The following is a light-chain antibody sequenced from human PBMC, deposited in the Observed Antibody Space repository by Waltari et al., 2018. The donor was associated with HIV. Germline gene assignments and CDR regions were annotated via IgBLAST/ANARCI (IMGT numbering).Light chain of an antibody. CDR1: QLGDRY. CDR3: QAWASSTVV. J-gene: IGLJ2*01. Sequence: SYELTQPPSVSVSPGQQASIPCSGDQLGDRYAYWYQQKPGQSPLLVIYVDNKRPSGIPERFSGSNSGNTATLTISGTQAMDEADYYCQAWASSTVVFGGGTKLTVL. CDR2: VDN. V-gene: IGLV3-1*01.